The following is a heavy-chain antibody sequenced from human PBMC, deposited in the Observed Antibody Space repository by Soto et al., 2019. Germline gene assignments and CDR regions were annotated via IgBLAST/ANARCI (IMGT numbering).Heavy chain of an antibody. CDR1: GYTLTELS. Sequence: GASVKVSCKVSGYTLTELSIHWVRQAPGKGLEWMGGFDPEDGETIFAQKFQGRLTMTEDTSTDTAYMELSSLRSEDTAVYYCATVTFYDILTGRRPFDYWGQGTLVTVSS. V-gene: IGHV1-24*01. CDR2: FDPEDGET. J-gene: IGHJ4*02. D-gene: IGHD3-9*01. CDR3: ATVTFYDILTGRRPFDY.